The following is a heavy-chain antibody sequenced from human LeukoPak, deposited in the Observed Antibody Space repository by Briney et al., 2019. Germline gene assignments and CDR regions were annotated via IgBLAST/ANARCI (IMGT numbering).Heavy chain of an antibody. V-gene: IGHV4-61*02. CDR2: IYTSGST. CDR3: ATVWEHGDY. D-gene: IGHD1-26*01. J-gene: IGHJ4*02. Sequence: KPSETLSLTCTVSGGSISSGSYYWSWIRQPAGKGLEWIGRIYTSGSTNYNPSLKSRVTISVDTSKNQFSLKLSSVTAAATAVYYCATVWEHGDYWGQGTLVTVSS. CDR1: GGSISSGSYY.